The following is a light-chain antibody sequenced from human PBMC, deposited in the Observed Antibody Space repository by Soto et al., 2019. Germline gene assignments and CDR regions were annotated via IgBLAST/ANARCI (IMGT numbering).Light chain of an antibody. V-gene: IGKV1-5*03. CDR3: QHYNSFSRP. J-gene: IGKJ1*01. Sequence: DIQMTQSPSTLSASVGDRGAITCRASDNIVNWVDWYEKKKGKAPKLLIYNAANLADEVPSRFAGSGSGTDFTLTITRLQPDDFATYYCQHYNSFSRPFGQGTKVDIK. CDR2: NAA. CDR1: DNIVNW.